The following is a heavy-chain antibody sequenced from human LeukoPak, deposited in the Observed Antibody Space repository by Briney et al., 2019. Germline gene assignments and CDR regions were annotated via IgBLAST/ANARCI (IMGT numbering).Heavy chain of an antibody. V-gene: IGHV4-59*01. CDR2: IYYSGST. CDR3: ARGGYYGLGNDFRFDP. Sequence: SETLSLTCTVSGGSISNYYWGWIRQPPGKGLEWIGYIYYSGSTSYNPSLTSRVTISVDTSKNQFSLKLRSVTAADTAVYYCARGGYYGLGNDFRFDPWGQGTLVTVSS. J-gene: IGHJ5*02. CDR1: GGSISNYY. D-gene: IGHD3-10*01.